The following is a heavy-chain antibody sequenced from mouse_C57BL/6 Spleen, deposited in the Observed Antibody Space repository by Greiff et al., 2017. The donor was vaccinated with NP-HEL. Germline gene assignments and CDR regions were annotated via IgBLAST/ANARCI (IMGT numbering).Heavy chain of an antibody. Sequence: QVQLQQPGAELVRPGTSVKLSCKASGYTFTSYWMHWVKQRPGQGLEWIGVIDPSDSYTNYNQKFKGKATLTVDTSSSTAYMQLSSLTSEDSAVYYCARSTMVTTFDYWGQGTTLTVSS. CDR2: IDPSDSYT. V-gene: IGHV1-59*01. D-gene: IGHD2-2*01. J-gene: IGHJ2*01. CDR1: GYTFTSYW. CDR3: ARSTMVTTFDY.